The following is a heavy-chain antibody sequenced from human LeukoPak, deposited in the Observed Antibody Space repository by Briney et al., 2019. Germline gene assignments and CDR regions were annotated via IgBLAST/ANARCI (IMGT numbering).Heavy chain of an antibody. CDR1: GYTFTSYD. CDR2: MNPNSGNT. J-gene: IGHJ4*02. Sequence: ASVKVSCKASGYTFTSYDINWVRQATGQGLEWMGWMNPNSGNTGYAQKFQGRVTMTREMSISTAYMELSRLRSDDTAVYYCARGKARVGDFWGQGTLVIVSS. CDR3: ARGKARVGDF. V-gene: IGHV1-8*02.